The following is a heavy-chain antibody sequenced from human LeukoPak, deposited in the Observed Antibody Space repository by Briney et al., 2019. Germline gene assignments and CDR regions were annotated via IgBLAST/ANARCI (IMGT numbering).Heavy chain of an antibody. J-gene: IGHJ4*02. CDR3: ARGRVYDYVWGSYRYQGYFDY. D-gene: IGHD3-16*02. CDR1: GGSFSGYY. V-gene: IGHV4-34*01. Sequence: PSETLSLTCAVYGGSFSGYYWSWIRQPPGKGLEWIGEINHSGSTNYNPSLKSRVTISVDTSKNQSSLKLSSVTAADTAVYYCARGRVYDYVWGSYRYQGYFDYWGQGTLVTVSS. CDR2: INHSGST.